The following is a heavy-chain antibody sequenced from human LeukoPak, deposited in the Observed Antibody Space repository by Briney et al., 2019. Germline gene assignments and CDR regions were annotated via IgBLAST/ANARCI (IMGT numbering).Heavy chain of an antibody. J-gene: IGHJ4*02. CDR2: IYYSGST. Sequence: SETLSLSCTVSGGPISSSSYYWGRIRQPPGKGLEWIGTIYYSGSTYYNASLKSRLTISVDTSKNQFSLKLSSVTAADTAVYYCARLSGGTQWLAPFDYWGQGTLVTVSS. D-gene: IGHD6-19*01. CDR1: GGPISSSSYY. CDR3: ARLSGGTQWLAPFDY. V-gene: IGHV4-39*01.